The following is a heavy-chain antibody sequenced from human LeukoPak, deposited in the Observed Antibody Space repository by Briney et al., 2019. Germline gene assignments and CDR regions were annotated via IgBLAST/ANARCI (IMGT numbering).Heavy chain of an antibody. D-gene: IGHD2-2*02. V-gene: IGHV1-8*03. J-gene: IGHJ4*02. Sequence: GASVKVSCKASGYTLTSYDINWVRQATGQGLEWMGWMNPNSGNTGYAQKFQGRVTITRNTSISTAYMELSSLRSEDTAVYYCARDLPYCSSTSCYTLFDYWGQGTLVSVSS. CDR1: GYTLTSYD. CDR2: MNPNSGNT. CDR3: ARDLPYCSSTSCYTLFDY.